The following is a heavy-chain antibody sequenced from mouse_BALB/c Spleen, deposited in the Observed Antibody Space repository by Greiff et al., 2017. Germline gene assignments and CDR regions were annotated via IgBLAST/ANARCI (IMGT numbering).Heavy chain of an antibody. D-gene: IGHD1-1*01. J-gene: IGHJ4*01. CDR3: TSGGYYCGSQAMDY. Sequence: VQLQQSGAELVKPGASVKLSCKASGYTFTSYYMYWVKQRPGQGLEWIGEINPSNGGTNFNEKFKSKATLTVDKSSSTAYMQLSSLTSEDSAVSYGTSGGYYCGSQAMDYWGQGTAVTVSS. V-gene: IGHV1S16*01. CDR2: INPSNGGT. CDR1: GYTFTSYY.